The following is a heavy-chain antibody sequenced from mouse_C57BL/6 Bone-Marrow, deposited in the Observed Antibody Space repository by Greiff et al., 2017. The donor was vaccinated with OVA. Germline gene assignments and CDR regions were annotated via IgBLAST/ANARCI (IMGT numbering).Heavy chain of an antibody. D-gene: IGHD1-1*01. CDR3: ARERIYYYVGYAMDY. CDR1: GYSITSGYY. V-gene: IGHV3-6*01. CDR2: ISYDGSN. Sequence: DVQLQESGPGLVKPSQSLSLTCSVTGYSITSGYYWNWIRQFPGNKLEWMGYISYDGSNNYNPSLKNRISITRDTSKNQFFLKLNSVTTEDTATYYCARERIYYYVGYAMDYWGQGTSVTVSS. J-gene: IGHJ4*01.